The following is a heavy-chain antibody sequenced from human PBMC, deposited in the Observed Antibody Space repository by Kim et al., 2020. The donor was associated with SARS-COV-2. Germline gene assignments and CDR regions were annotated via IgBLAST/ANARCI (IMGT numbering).Heavy chain of an antibody. V-gene: IGHV1-2*05. CDR2: INPNSGGT. CDR3: ARSPLGYCSGGSCSLDAFDI. Sequence: ASVKVSCKASGYTFTGYFIHWVRQAPEQGLEWMGRINPNSGGTNSAQQFQDRFTMTTDTSTSTAYMELTNLRSDDTVIFYCARSPLGYCSGGSCSLDAFDIWGQGTLVTVTS. J-gene: IGHJ3*02. CDR1: GYTFTGYF. D-gene: IGHD2-15*01.